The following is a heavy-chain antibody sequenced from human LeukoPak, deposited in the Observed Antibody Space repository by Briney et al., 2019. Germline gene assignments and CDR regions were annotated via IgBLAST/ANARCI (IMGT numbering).Heavy chain of an antibody. D-gene: IGHD3-10*01. Sequence: ASVKVSCKASGYTFTSYAMNWVRQAPGQGLEWMGWINTNTGNPTYAQGFTGRFVFSLDTSVSTAYLQISSLKAEDTAVYYCARDFPPHYYGSGSDDAVDIWGQGTMVTVSS. CDR3: ARDFPPHYYGSGSDDAVDI. J-gene: IGHJ3*02. V-gene: IGHV7-4-1*02. CDR2: INTNTGNP. CDR1: GYTFTSYA.